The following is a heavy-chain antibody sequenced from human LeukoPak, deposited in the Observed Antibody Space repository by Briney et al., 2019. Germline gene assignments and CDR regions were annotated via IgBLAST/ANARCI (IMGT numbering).Heavy chain of an antibody. CDR3: ASTVTLGRGSY. V-gene: IGHV3-23*01. Sequence: PGGSLRLSCAASGFTFSSYAMSWVRQAPGKGLEWVSAISGSGGSTYYADSVKGRFTISRDNSKNTLYLQMNSLGAEDTAVYYCASTVTLGRGSYWGQGTLVTVSS. J-gene: IGHJ4*02. CDR2: ISGSGGST. CDR1: GFTFSSYA. D-gene: IGHD4-17*01.